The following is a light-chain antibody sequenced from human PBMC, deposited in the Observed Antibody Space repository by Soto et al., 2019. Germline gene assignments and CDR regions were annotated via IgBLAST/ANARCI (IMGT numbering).Light chain of an antibody. V-gene: IGKV1-39*01. CDR2: AAS. CDR1: QNIFSS. J-gene: IGKJ5*01. CDR3: QHYYSYPIT. Sequence: DIQITKSPSSLSAPVRDRVTITCRAGQNIFSSLNWYQQKPGKAPKLLIYAASTLQSGVPSRFSGSGSGTDFTLTISCLQSEDFATYYCQHYYSYPITFGQGTRLEIK.